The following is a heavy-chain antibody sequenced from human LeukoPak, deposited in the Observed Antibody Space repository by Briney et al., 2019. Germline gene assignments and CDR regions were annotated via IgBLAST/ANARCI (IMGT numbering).Heavy chain of an antibody. J-gene: IGHJ6*03. CDR2: ISYDGDNK. Sequence: GGSLRLSCATSGFTFNSYAMHWVRQAPGKGLEWLALISYDGDNKYYADSVKGRFTISRDNSKNTLYLQMNSLRAEDTAVYYCARSASTYYYYYMDVWGKGTTVTVSS. V-gene: IGHV3-30*14. CDR1: GFTFNSYA. CDR3: ARSASTYYYYYMDV.